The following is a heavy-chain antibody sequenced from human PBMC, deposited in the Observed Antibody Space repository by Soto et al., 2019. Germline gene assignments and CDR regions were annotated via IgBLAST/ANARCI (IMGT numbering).Heavy chain of an antibody. V-gene: IGHV4-59*01. CDR3: VRAGSGYSFDY. CDR2: VFYSGST. D-gene: IGHD3-9*01. CDR1: GGSISSYY. Sequence: ASETLSLTCAVSGGSISSYYWSWIRQPPGKGLELIGYVFYSGSTNYSPSLKSRVTISLDTSKNRFSLKLNSVTAADTAVYYCVRAGSGYSFDYWGQGTLVTVSS. J-gene: IGHJ4*02.